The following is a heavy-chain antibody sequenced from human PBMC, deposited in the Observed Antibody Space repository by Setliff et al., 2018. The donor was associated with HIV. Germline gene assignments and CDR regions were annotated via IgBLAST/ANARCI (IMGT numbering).Heavy chain of an antibody. CDR2: VSPDGDVT. CDR1: GFAFSTFD. Sequence: HPGGSLRLSCVGPGFAFSTFDMNWVRQTPRKGLEWVAAVSPDGDVTYYPDSLRGRFTVSRDNAKNMLFLQMSNLGADDSAIYYCAKPTSGFYPRPYDLWGHGTKVTVSS. J-gene: IGHJ3*01. D-gene: IGHD5-12*01. V-gene: IGHV3-23*01. CDR3: AKPTSGFYPRPYDL.